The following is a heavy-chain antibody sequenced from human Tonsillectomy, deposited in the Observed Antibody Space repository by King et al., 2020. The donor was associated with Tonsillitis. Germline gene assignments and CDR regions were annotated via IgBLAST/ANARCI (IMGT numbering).Heavy chain of an antibody. Sequence: QVQLQQWGAGLLKPSETLSLTCAVYGGSFSDYFWSWIRQPPGKVLEWIGYINHSGSTHYKPSLKSRVTISVDTSKNQFSLKLSSVTAADTAVYYCARGKYDFWSGFPDYFDYWGRGTLVTVSS. CDR2: INHSGST. CDR3: ARGKYDFWSGFPDYFDY. J-gene: IGHJ4*02. V-gene: IGHV4-34*01. CDR1: GGSFSDYF. D-gene: IGHD3-3*01.